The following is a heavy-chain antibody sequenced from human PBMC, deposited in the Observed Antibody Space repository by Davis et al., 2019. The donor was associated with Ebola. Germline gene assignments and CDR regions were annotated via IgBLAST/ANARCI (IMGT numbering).Heavy chain of an antibody. CDR2: INPNSGGT. V-gene: IGHV1-2*02. CDR3: ARDRGSSWYGVFDY. CDR1: GYTFTSYD. J-gene: IGHJ4*02. D-gene: IGHD6-13*01. Sequence: ASVKVSCKASGYTFTSYDLNWVRQATGQGLEWMGWINPNSGGTNYAQKFQGRVTMTRDTSISTAYMELSRLRSDDTAVYYCARDRGSSWYGVFDYWGQGTLVTVSS.